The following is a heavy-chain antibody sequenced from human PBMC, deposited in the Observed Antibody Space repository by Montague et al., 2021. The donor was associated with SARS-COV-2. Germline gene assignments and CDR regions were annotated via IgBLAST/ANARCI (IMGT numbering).Heavy chain of an antibody. J-gene: IGHJ4*02. CDR3: ARWDPQTLTLIGLRVKSACDY. Sequence: SETLSLTCAVSGGSFSGYYWTWIRQSPGKGLEWIAEINHSGTTNYNFNPSLRSRVTISADTSKSQFSLKLTSVTAADTGVYYCARWDPQTLTLIGLRVKSACDYWGQGTLVTVSS. CDR1: GGSFSGYY. D-gene: IGHD1-26*01. V-gene: IGHV4-34*01. CDR2: INHSGTT.